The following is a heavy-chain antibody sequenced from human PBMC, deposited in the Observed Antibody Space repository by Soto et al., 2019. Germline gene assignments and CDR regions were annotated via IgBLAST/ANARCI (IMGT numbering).Heavy chain of an antibody. V-gene: IGHV1-46*01. CDR3: ARSQAGRPLDV. CDR2: INPSGGST. D-gene: IGHD6-25*01. J-gene: IGHJ6*02. Sequence: ASVNVSCNASGDTFTSFHIHWVRQAPGQGLEWMGVINPSGGSTSYAQKFQDRVTMTRDTSRITVYMELSSLRSEDTAVYYCARSQAGRPLDVWGQGTTVTVSS. CDR1: GDTFTSFH.